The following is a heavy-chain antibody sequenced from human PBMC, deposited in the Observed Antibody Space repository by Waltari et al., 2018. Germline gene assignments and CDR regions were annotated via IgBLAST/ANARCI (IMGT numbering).Heavy chain of an antibody. Sequence: QVQLQESGPGLVKPSETLSLTCTVSGGSISSYYWSWIRQPPGKGLEWIGYIYYSGSTNYNPSLKSRVTISVDTSKNQFSLKLISVTAADTAVYYCARDLSSGWLDYWGQGTLVTVSS. D-gene: IGHD6-19*01. J-gene: IGHJ4*02. CDR3: ARDLSSGWLDY. CDR2: IYYSGST. V-gene: IGHV4-59*01. CDR1: GGSISSYY.